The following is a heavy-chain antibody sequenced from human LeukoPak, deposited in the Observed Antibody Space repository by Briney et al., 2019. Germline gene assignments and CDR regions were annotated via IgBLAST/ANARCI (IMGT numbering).Heavy chain of an antibody. J-gene: IGHJ4*02. V-gene: IGHV4-34*01. CDR2: INHSGST. CDR3: ARLAGAYRGYSYGLGSDY. D-gene: IGHD5-18*01. Sequence: PSETLSLTCAVYGGSFSGYYWSWIRQPPGKGLEWIGEINHSGSTNYNPSLKSRVTISVDTSKNQFSLKLSSVTAAGTAVYYCARLAGAYRGYSYGLGSDYWGQGTLVTVSS. CDR1: GGSFSGYY.